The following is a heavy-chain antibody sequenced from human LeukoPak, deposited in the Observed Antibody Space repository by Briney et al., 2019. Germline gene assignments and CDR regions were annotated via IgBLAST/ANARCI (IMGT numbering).Heavy chain of an antibody. CDR3: ARGDQHDCDY. J-gene: IGHJ4*02. CDR1: GFSFSSYA. V-gene: IGHV3-30-3*01. D-gene: IGHD2-21*02. Sequence: GRSLRLSCAASGFSFSSYAMHWVRQAPGKGLERVALISYDGSNKYYADSVKGRFTISRDNSKNTVYLQMNSLRPEDTAVYHCARGDQHDCDYWGQGTLVTVSS. CDR2: ISYDGSNK.